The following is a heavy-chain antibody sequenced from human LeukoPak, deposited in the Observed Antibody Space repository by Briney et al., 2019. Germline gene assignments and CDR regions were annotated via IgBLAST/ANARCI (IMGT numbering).Heavy chain of an antibody. CDR3: TRPDYGVNWGNAFDI. D-gene: IGHD4-23*01. CDR1: GYSFTSYW. J-gene: IGHJ3*02. CDR2: IYPGDSDI. Sequence: PGESLKISCKGSGYSFTSYWIGWVRQMPGKGLEYMGFIYPGDSDIRYSPSFQGQVTISADKSISTAYLQWSSLKVSDTAMYYCTRPDYGVNWGNAFDIWGQGTMVTVSS. V-gene: IGHV5-51*01.